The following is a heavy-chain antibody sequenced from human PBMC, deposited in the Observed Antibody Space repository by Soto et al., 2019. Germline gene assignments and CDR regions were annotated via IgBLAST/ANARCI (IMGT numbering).Heavy chain of an antibody. V-gene: IGHV3-30*18. CDR3: AKVPVYHGSGSYSSDAFDI. CDR2: ISYDGSNK. J-gene: IGHJ3*02. Sequence: QVQLVESGGGVVQPGRSLRLSCAASGFTFSSYGMHWVRQAPGKGLEWVAVISYDGSNKYYADSVKGRFTISRDNSKNTLYLQMDSLRAEDTAVYYCAKVPVYHGSGSYSSDAFDIWGQGTMVTVSS. CDR1: GFTFSSYG. D-gene: IGHD3-10*01.